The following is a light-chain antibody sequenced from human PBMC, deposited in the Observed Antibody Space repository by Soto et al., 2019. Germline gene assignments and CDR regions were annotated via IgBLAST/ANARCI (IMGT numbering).Light chain of an antibody. CDR1: SSDVGSYDL. CDR3: CSFVRTNGLL. V-gene: IGLV2-23*02. Sequence: QSALTQPASVSGSPGQSITISCTGTSSDVGSYDLVSWYQHHSGKAPKIIIYEVNKRPSGISDRFSGSKSGNTASLTISGFQAEDEADYFCCSFVRTNGLLFGGGTKVTVL. CDR2: EVN. J-gene: IGLJ2*01.